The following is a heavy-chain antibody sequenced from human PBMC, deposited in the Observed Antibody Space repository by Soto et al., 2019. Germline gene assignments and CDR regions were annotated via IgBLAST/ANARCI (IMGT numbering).Heavy chain of an antibody. D-gene: IGHD4-17*01. CDR3: ARADYGTFDN. Sequence: EVQLLESGGGLVQPGGSLRLSCSASGFIFRNYNMHWVRQAPGKGLEYVSGISSNGGSTFYADSVKGRFSIYRDNSKNTLHLQMGSLRPEDMGTYYCARADYGTFDNWGQGTLVAVSS. CDR2: ISSNGGST. CDR1: GFIFRNYN. V-gene: IGHV3-64*07. J-gene: IGHJ4*02.